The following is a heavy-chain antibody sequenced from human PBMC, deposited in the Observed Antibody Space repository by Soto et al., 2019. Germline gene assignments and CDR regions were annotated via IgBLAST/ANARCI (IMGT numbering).Heavy chain of an antibody. J-gene: IGHJ6*03. CDR2: INAGNGNT. D-gene: IGHD2-2*02. CDR3: ASGGYCSSTSCYSPYYYYMDV. CDR1: GYTFTSYA. Sequence: GASVKVSCKASGYTFTSYAMHWVRQAPGQRLEWMGWINAGNGNTKYSQKFQGRVTITRDTSASTAYMELSSLRSEDTAVYYCASGGYCSSTSCYSPYYYYMDVWGKGTTVTVSS. V-gene: IGHV1-3*01.